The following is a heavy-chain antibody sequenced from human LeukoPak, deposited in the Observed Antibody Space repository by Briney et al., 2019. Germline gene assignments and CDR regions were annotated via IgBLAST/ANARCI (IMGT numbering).Heavy chain of an antibody. CDR3: AKVRWGSDNALDS. CDR2: ISGSTTYI. V-gene: IGHV3-21*01. J-gene: IGHJ4*02. D-gene: IGHD3-16*01. CDR1: GFTFSSYN. Sequence: PGGSLRLSSAASGFTFSSYNMNWVRQAPGKGLEWVSSISGSTTYIYYADSVKGRFTISRDNAKNSLYLQMNSLRAEDTAVYYCAKVRWGSDNALDSWGQGTLVTGSS.